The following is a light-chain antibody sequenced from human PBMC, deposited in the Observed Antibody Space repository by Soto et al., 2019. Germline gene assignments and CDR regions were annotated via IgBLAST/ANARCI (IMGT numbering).Light chain of an antibody. Sequence: TQSPSSLSASVGDRVTITCRASQGVDYYLAWYQQKPGQAPRLLIYGASSRATGIPDRFSGSGSGTDFTLTISRLEPEDFAVYYCQQYGSSSWTFGQGTKVEIK. V-gene: IGKV3-20*01. CDR2: GAS. CDR1: QGVDYY. J-gene: IGKJ1*01. CDR3: QQYGSSSWT.